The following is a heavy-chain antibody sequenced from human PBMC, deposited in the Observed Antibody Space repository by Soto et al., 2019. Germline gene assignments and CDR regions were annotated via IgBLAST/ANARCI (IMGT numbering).Heavy chain of an antibody. CDR1: GGSISSSSYY. Sequence: KPSETLSLTCTDSGGSISSSSYYWGWIRQPPGKGLEWIGSIYYSGSTYYNPSLKSRVTISVDTSKNQFSLKLSSVTAADTAVYYCARLGRYYDSSGPLDYWGQGTLVTVSS. CDR3: ARLGRYYDSSGPLDY. D-gene: IGHD3-22*01. J-gene: IGHJ4*02. V-gene: IGHV4-39*01. CDR2: IYYSGST.